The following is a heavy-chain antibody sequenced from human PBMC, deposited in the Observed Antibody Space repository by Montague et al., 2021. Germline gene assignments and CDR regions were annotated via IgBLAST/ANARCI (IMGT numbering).Heavy chain of an antibody. D-gene: IGHD1-26*01. CDR2: VNERGSR. V-gene: IGHV4-34*01. CDR1: GGSFSVYS. Sequence: SETLSLTCAVSGGSFSVYSWTWIHQSPGNRLEWIGEVNERGSRNFNPSLKSRLTISVDTSNKHLSLNLRSVTAADTAVYYCARRGIVGGGQKGYFYAMDVWGQRTTVIVSS. CDR3: ARRGIVGGGQKGYFYAMDV. J-gene: IGHJ6*02.